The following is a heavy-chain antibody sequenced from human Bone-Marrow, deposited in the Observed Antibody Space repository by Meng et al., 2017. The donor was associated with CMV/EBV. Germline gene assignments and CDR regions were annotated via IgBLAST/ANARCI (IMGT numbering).Heavy chain of an antibody. CDR2: INPSGGSI. CDR1: GYTFTSYY. D-gene: IGHD3-16*01. J-gene: IGHJ6*02. V-gene: IGHV1-46*01. Sequence: ASVKVSCKASGYTFTSYYMHWVRQAPGQGLEWMGIINPSGGSISYAQKFQGRVTMTRDTSTSTVYMELSSPRSEDTAVYYCASNVLGSYGMDVWGQGTTVTVSS. CDR3: ASNVLGSYGMDV.